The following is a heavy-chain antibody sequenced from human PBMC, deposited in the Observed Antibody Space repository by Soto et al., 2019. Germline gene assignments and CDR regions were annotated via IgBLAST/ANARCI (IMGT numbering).Heavy chain of an antibody. D-gene: IGHD3-22*01. CDR3: SRGLRSGDY. J-gene: IGHJ4*02. CDR2: INPNGATT. CDR1: GYTFTSYY. Sequence: QVQLVQSGAEGKNPGASVTVSCRASGYTFTSYYIHWVRQAPGQGLAWMAIINPNGATTNYAQRLRGRVTVTRDTSTSIVYREQSSLSSEDTAVYYCSRGLRSGDYWGQRTLVAVAS. V-gene: IGHV1-46*04.